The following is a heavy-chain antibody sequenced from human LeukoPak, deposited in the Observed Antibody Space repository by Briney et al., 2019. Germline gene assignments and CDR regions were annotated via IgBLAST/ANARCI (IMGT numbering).Heavy chain of an antibody. CDR1: GFTFSSYS. V-gene: IGHV3-21*01. D-gene: IGHD1-26*01. Sequence: SGGSLRLSCAASGFTFSSYSMNWVRQAPGKGLEWVSSISSSSSYIYYADSVKGRFTISRDNAKNSLYLQMNSLRAEDTAVYYCARAPQGAPYWYFDLWGRGTLVTVSS. CDR3: ARAPQGAPYWYFDL. J-gene: IGHJ2*01. CDR2: ISSSSSYI.